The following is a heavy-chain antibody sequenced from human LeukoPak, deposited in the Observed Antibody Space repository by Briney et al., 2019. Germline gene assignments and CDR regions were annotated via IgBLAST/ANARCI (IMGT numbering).Heavy chain of an antibody. Sequence: GGSLRLSCAASGFTFSIYTMNWVRQAPGKGLEWVSSISSSSNYIYYADSVKGRLTISRDNAKNSLYLQMNSLRAEDTAVYYCARDYDGSGYFGYWGQGTLVTVSS. CDR1: GFTFSIYT. D-gene: IGHD3-22*01. V-gene: IGHV3-21*01. CDR2: ISSSSNYI. CDR3: ARDYDGSGYFGY. J-gene: IGHJ4*02.